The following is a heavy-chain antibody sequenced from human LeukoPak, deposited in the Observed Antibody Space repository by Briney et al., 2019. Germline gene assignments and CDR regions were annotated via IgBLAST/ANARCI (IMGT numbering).Heavy chain of an antibody. Sequence: SETLSPTCTVSGGSISSSSFYWGWIRQPPGKGLEWIGTIYYSGSTYYNPSLKSRVTISVDTSKNQFSLKMRSVTAADTAVYYCARAGAANLEFDYWGQGTQVTVSS. J-gene: IGHJ4*02. V-gene: IGHV4-39*01. CDR3: ARAGAANLEFDY. D-gene: IGHD6-13*01. CDR1: GGSISSSSFY. CDR2: IYYSGST.